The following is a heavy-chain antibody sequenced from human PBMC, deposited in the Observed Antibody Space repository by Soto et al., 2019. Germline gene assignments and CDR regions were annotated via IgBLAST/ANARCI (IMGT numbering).Heavy chain of an antibody. V-gene: IGHV4-34*01. J-gene: IGHJ6*02. CDR1: GGSFSGYY. CDR2: INHSGST. D-gene: IGHD1-26*01. Sequence: QVQLQQWGAGLLKPSETLSLTCAVYGGSFSGYYWSWIRQPPGKGLEWIGEINHSGSTNYNPSLKSRVTISVDTSKHQFSLTLSSVTAADTAVYYCARDYHLSRHYYYYGMDVWGQGTTVTVSS. CDR3: ARDYHLSRHYYYYGMDV.